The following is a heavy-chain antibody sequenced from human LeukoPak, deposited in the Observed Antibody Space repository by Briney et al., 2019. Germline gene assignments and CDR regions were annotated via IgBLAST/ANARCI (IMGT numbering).Heavy chain of an antibody. CDR1: GFTFSDYY. Sequence: GGSLRLSCVASGFTFSDYYMSWIRQAPGKGLEWISYISSSSSSTNYADSVKGQFTISRDNPKNSLYLLMNSLRAEDTAMYYCARDFIHRSGEANYWGQGTLVTVSS. J-gene: IGHJ4*02. CDR3: ARDFIHRSGEANY. CDR2: ISSSSSST. D-gene: IGHD3-22*01. V-gene: IGHV3-11*05.